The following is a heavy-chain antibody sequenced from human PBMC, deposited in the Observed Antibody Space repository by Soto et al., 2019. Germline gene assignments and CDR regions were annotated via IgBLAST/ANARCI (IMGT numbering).Heavy chain of an antibody. D-gene: IGHD2-21*02. CDR1: GYSFTSYW. Sequence: PGESLKISCKGSGYSFTSYWISWVRQMPGKGLEWMGRIDPSDSYTNYSPSFQGHVTISADKSISTAYLQWSSLKASDTAMYYCARPYCGGDCEYGMDVWVQGTTVTVSS. J-gene: IGHJ6*02. V-gene: IGHV5-10-1*01. CDR3: ARPYCGGDCEYGMDV. CDR2: IDPSDSYT.